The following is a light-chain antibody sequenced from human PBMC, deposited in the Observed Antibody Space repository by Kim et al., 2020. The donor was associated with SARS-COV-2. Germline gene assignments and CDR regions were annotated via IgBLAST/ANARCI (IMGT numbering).Light chain of an antibody. CDR1: QSGGSN. J-gene: IGKJ1*01. Sequence: SVSPGERATLSCRASQSGGSNLAWFQQQPGQPPRLLIYDASNRATGIPARYSGSGSGTEFTLTISSLQSEDFAVYYCQQYNNWRTFGQGTKVEIK. CDR3: QQYNNWRT. CDR2: DAS. V-gene: IGKV3-15*01.